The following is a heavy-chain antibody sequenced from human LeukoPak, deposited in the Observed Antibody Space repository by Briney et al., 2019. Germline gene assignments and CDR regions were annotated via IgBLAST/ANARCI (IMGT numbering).Heavy chain of an antibody. V-gene: IGHV3-48*01. CDR1: GFTFSSYS. CDR3: ARDTIAGTY. D-gene: IGHD6-13*01. J-gene: IGHJ4*02. CDR2: ITRSSSAK. Sequence: GGSLRLSCVASGFTFSSYSMNWVRQAPGKGPEWVSYITRSSSAKFYADSVKGRFTISRDNAENLLYLQMNSLRAEDTAVYYCARDTIAGTYWGQGTLVTVSS.